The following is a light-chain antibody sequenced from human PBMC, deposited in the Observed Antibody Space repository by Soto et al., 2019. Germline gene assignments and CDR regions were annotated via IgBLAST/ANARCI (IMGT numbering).Light chain of an antibody. CDR3: QQSYNTPLT. J-gene: IGKJ3*01. CDR1: QGVDIY. V-gene: IGKV3-11*01. Sequence: LTQSPHTLSLSPGERATLSCRASQGVDIYLAWYQQKPGQAPRLLIYDASKRASGVPGRFIGSGSGTDFTLTISSLEPEDFATYYCQQSYNTPLTFGPGTKVDIK. CDR2: DAS.